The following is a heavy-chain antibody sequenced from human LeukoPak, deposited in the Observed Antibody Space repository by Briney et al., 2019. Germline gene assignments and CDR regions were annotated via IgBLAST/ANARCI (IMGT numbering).Heavy chain of an antibody. D-gene: IGHD1-26*01. Sequence: GESLKISCKGSGYSFTSYWIGWVRQMPGKGLEWIGIIYPGDSDTRYSPSSQGQVTISADKSISTAYLQWSSLKASDTAMYYCARGVGGYSSPEGIDYWGQGTLVTVSS. CDR1: GYSFTSYW. V-gene: IGHV5-51*01. CDR3: ARGVGGYSSPEGIDY. J-gene: IGHJ4*02. CDR2: IYPGDSDT.